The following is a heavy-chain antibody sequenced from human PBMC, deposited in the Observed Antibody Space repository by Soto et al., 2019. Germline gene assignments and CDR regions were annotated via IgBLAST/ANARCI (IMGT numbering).Heavy chain of an antibody. CDR2: IYAGDSDT. CDR3: ARQEYSSWSPAFEV. CDR1: GYRFSSYW. J-gene: IGHJ3*01. Sequence: GESLKISCKGSGYRFSSYWIGWVRQMPGKGLEWMGIIYAGDSDTRYSPSFQGQVTISADKSFSTAYLQWSSLKASDTAMYYCARQEYSSWSPAFEVWGQGTMVTVSS. V-gene: IGHV5-51*01. D-gene: IGHD6-6*01.